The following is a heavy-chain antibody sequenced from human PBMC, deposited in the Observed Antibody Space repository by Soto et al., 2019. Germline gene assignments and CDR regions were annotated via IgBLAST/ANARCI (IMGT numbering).Heavy chain of an antibody. J-gene: IGHJ4*02. CDR3: TTDIPQYYYGSGSYRFDY. Sequence: GGSLRLSCAASGFTFSNAWMSWVRQAPGKGLEWVGRIKSKTDGGTTDYATPVKGRFTISRDDSNNTLYLQMNSLKTEDTAVYYCTTDIPQYYYGSGSYRFDYWGQGTLVTVSS. CDR1: GFTFSNAW. V-gene: IGHV3-15*01. D-gene: IGHD3-10*01. CDR2: IKSKTDGGTT.